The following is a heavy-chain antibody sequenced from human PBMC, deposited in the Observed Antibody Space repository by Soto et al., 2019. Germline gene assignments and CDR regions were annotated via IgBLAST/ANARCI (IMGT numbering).Heavy chain of an antibody. CDR1: GDSISSGGYF. V-gene: IGHV4-31*03. D-gene: IGHD6-19*01. Sequence: QVQLHESGPGLVKPSQTLSLTCTVSGDSISSGGYFWSWIRQHPGKGLEWIGYIYYSGSTYYNPSLKSRVTISIDTSKNQFSLKLSSVTAGDTAVYYCAGDARGGTSGWYYFDYWGQGTLVTVSS. CDR3: AGDARGGTSGWYYFDY. CDR2: IYYSGST. J-gene: IGHJ4*02.